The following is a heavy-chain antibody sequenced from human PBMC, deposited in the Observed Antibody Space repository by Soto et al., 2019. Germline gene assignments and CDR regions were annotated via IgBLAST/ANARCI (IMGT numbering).Heavy chain of an antibody. CDR3: ARVVPAAIRAHYGMDV. Sequence: VGSLRLSCAASGFTVSSNYMSWVRQAPGKGLEWVSVIYSGGSTYYADSVKGRFTISRDNSKNTLYLQMNSLRAEDTAVYYCARVVPAAIRAHYGMDVWGQGTTVTVSS. CDR2: IYSGGST. CDR1: GFTVSSNY. J-gene: IGHJ6*02. V-gene: IGHV3-53*01. D-gene: IGHD2-2*02.